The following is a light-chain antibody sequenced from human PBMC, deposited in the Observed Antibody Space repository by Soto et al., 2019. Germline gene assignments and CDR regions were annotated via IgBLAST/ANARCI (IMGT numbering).Light chain of an antibody. CDR2: GAS. V-gene: IGKV3-20*01. J-gene: IGKJ1*01. Sequence: ETVLTQSPGTLSLSPGERATLSCRASQTIRSNYLAWYRQTPGQAPRLLIYGASNRATGIADRFSGSGSGTDFTLIISRLEPEDFALYYCQQYGSSPWTFVQGTKEEIK. CDR3: QQYGSSPWT. CDR1: QTIRSNY.